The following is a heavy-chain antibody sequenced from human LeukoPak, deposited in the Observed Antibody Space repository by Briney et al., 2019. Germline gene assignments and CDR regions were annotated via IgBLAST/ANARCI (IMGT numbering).Heavy chain of an antibody. J-gene: IGHJ4*02. CDR3: ARDRITHFDY. CDR2: ISRTSSSI. CDR1: GLTLSRYS. Sequence: GGSLRLSCAASGLTLSRYSMHWVRQAPGKGLDWVSYISRTSSSITYADSVKGRFTISRDDAKNLLYLHMNSLRADDTAVYYCARDRITHFDYWGQGTLVTVSS. V-gene: IGHV3-48*01. D-gene: IGHD3-10*01.